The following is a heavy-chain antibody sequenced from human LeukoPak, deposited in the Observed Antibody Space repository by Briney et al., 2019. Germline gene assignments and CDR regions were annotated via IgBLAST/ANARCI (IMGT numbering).Heavy chain of an antibody. CDR3: ASSDYDYVWGSYRPRDY. CDR1: GFTFSSYG. J-gene: IGHJ4*02. D-gene: IGHD3-16*02. CDR2: ISSSGSTI. V-gene: IGHV3-48*04. Sequence: GGSLRLSCAASGFTFSSYGMSWVRQAPGKGLEWVSYISSSGSTIYYADSVKGRFTISRDNAKNSLYLQMNSLRAEDTAVYYCASSDYDYVWGSYRPRDYWGQGTLVTVSS.